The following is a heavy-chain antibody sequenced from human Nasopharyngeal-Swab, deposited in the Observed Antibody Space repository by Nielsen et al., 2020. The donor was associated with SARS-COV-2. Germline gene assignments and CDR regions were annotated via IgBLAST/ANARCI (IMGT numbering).Heavy chain of an antibody. D-gene: IGHD6-19*01. Sequence: SETLSLTCAVYGGSFSGYYWGWIRQPPGKGLEWIGSIYYSGSTYYNPSLKSRVTISVDTSKNQFSLKLSSVTAADTAVYYCATPGIAVVGAFDIWGQGTMVTVSS. CDR1: GGSFSGYY. V-gene: IGHV4-39*01. J-gene: IGHJ3*02. CDR2: IYYSGST. CDR3: ATPGIAVVGAFDI.